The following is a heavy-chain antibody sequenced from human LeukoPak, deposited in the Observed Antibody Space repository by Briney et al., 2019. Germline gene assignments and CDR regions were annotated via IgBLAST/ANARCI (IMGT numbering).Heavy chain of an antibody. CDR3: ARGPYDFWSGYYDY. CDR2: INPNSGGT. CDR1: GYTFTGYY. Sequence: ASVEVSCKASGYTFTGYYMHWVRQAPGQGLEWMGWINPNSGGTNYAQKFQGRVTMTRDTSISTAYMELRSLRSDDTAVYYCARGPYDFWSGYYDYWGQGTLVTVSS. D-gene: IGHD3-3*01. J-gene: IGHJ4*02. V-gene: IGHV1-2*02.